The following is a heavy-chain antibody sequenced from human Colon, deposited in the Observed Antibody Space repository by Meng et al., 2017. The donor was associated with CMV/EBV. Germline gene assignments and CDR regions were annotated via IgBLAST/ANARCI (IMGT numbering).Heavy chain of an antibody. CDR2: SYTGGST. CDR1: GFNFTNKY. CDR3: ARQVRLDGRFDY. Sequence: GGSLRLSCVLSGFNFTNKYMTWVRQAPGKGLEWVAVSYTGGSTNYADSAKGRFIISRDNSKNTLYLQMNNLRPDDTAVYYCARQVRLDGRFDYWGQGTLVTVSS. D-gene: IGHD3-9*01. V-gene: IGHV3-66*02. J-gene: IGHJ4*02.